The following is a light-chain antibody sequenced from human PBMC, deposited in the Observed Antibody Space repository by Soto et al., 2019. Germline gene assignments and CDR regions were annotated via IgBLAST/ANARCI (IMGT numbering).Light chain of an antibody. J-gene: IGLJ1*01. CDR1: SSDVGGSNF. Sequence: QSALTQPASVSASPGQSITISCTGTSSDVGGSNFVSWYQQHPGKPPKLIIYDVATRPSGVSNRFSGSKSGSTASLIISGLKAVDEADYYCRSYVRSNNYVFGTGTKVTVL. CDR2: DVA. CDR3: RSYVRSNNYV. V-gene: IGLV2-14*03.